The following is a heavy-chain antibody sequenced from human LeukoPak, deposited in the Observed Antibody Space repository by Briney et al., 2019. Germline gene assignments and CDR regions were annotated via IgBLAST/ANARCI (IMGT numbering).Heavy chain of an antibody. J-gene: IGHJ4*02. Sequence: SETLSLTCTVFGGSISSSSYYWGWIRQPPGKGLEWIGSIYYSGSTYYNPSLKSRVTISVDTSKNQLSLKLSSVTAADTAVYYCARGIYGYYCSGIDYRGQGTLVTVSS. CDR3: ARGIYGYYCSGIDY. CDR2: IYYSGST. V-gene: IGHV4-39*01. D-gene: IGHD3-10*01. CDR1: GGSISSSSYY.